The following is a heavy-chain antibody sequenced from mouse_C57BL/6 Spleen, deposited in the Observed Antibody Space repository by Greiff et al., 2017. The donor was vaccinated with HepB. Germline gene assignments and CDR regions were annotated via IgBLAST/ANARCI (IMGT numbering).Heavy chain of an antibody. CDR1: GFTFSSYA. D-gene: IGHD1-1*01. CDR3: ARGDYYGSSDWYFDV. J-gene: IGHJ1*03. Sequence: EVQLVESGGGLVKPGGSLKLSCAASGFTFSSYAMSWVRQTPEKRLEWVATISDGGSYTYYPDNVKGRFTISRDKAKNNLYLQMSHLKSEDTAMYYCARGDYYGSSDWYFDVWGTGTTVTVSS. V-gene: IGHV5-4*01. CDR2: ISDGGSYT.